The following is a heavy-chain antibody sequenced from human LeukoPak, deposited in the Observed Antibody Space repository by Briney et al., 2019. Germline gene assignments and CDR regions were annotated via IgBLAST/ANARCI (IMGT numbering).Heavy chain of an antibody. Sequence: GGSLRLSCAASGFGVSDDYMAWVRQAPGKGEEWVSILYSGGASCYADSVRGRFTISRDNSKNTLYLQMNSLRAEDTAKYYCARDGLTGSYHSFDSWGQGTLVTVSS. CDR2: LYSGGAS. D-gene: IGHD3-10*01. CDR1: GFGVSDDY. CDR3: ARDGLTGSYHSFDS. J-gene: IGHJ4*02. V-gene: IGHV3-53*01.